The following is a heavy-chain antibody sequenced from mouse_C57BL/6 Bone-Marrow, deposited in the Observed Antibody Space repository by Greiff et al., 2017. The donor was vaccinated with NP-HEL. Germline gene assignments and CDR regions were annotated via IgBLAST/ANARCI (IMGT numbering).Heavy chain of an antibody. Sequence: VHLVESGAELARPGASVKMSCKASGYTFTSYTMHWVKQRPGQGLEWIGYINPSSGYTKYNQKFKDKATLTADKSSSTAYMQLSSLTSEDSAVDYCARRDYYYGSKAMDYWGQGTSVTVSS. CDR3: ARRDYYYGSKAMDY. CDR1: GYTFTSYT. V-gene: IGHV1-4*01. J-gene: IGHJ4*01. D-gene: IGHD1-1*01. CDR2: INPSSGYT.